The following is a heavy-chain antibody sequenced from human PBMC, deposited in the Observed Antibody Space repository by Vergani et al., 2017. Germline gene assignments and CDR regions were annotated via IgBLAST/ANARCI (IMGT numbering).Heavy chain of an antibody. Sequence: EVQLLESGGGLVQPGGSLRLSCAASGFTFSSYEMNWVRQAPGKGLEWVSYISSSGSTIYYADSVKGRFTISRDNAKNSLYLQMNSLRAEDTAVYYCARGDTTQWSLFPSDPSWGQGTLVTVSS. CDR3: ARGDTTQWSLFPSDPS. J-gene: IGHJ4*02. V-gene: IGHV3-48*03. CDR1: GFTFSSYE. CDR2: ISSSGSTI. D-gene: IGHD2/OR15-2a*01.